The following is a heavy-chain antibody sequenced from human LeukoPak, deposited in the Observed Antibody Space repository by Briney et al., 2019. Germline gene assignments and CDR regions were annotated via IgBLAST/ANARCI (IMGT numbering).Heavy chain of an antibody. CDR3: ARDPDSSSWYDY. CDR2: LDVGGST. CDR1: GLSVSGNY. J-gene: IGHJ4*02. Sequence: GGSLRLSCAASGLSVSGNYMSWVRQPPGKGPEWVSVLDVGGSTYYADSVKGRFTISRDKPKNTLYLQINSLRAEDTAVYYCARDPDSSSWYDYWGQGTLVTVSS. V-gene: IGHV3-53*01. D-gene: IGHD6-13*01.